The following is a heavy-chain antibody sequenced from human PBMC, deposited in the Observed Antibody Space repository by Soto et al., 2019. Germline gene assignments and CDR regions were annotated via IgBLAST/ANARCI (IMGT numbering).Heavy chain of an antibody. V-gene: IGHV1-69*01. CDR2: IIPIFGTA. J-gene: IGHJ4*02. CDR3: ARGQSSSWYPITIPTYFDY. D-gene: IGHD6-13*01. Sequence: QVQLVQSGAEVKKPGSSVKVSCKASGGTFSSYAISWVRQAPGQGLEWMGGIIPIFGTANYAQKFQGRVTITADESTSTAYMELSSLRSEDTAVYYCARGQSSSWYPITIPTYFDYWGQGTLVTVSS. CDR1: GGTFSSYA.